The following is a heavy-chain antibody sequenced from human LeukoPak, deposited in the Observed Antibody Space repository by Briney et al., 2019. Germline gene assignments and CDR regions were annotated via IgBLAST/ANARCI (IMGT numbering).Heavy chain of an antibody. CDR3: AKEYYGSGSYTPLGY. D-gene: IGHD3-10*01. J-gene: IGHJ4*02. Sequence: GGSLRLSCAASGFTFSSYGMHWVRQAPGKGLEWVAFIRYDGSNKYYADSVKGRFTISRDNSKNTLYLQMNSLRAEDTAVYYCAKEYYGSGSYTPLGYWGQGTLVTVSS. CDR2: IRYDGSNK. CDR1: GFTFSSYG. V-gene: IGHV3-30*02.